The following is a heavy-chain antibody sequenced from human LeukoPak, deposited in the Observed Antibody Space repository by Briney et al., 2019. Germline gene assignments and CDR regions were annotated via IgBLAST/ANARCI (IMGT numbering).Heavy chain of an antibody. D-gene: IGHD3-22*01. CDR3: AMGAQYYYDSSGSNFDY. Sequence: HPGGSLRLSCAASGFRVRNYGMHWVRQAPGKGLEWVAIVWGDGSRKEYGDAVKGRFTVSRDESEDTVYLQMNNLRVEDTAVYYCAMGAQYYYDSSGSNFDYWGQGTLVTVSS. J-gene: IGHJ4*02. CDR1: GFRVRNYG. V-gene: IGHV3-33*01. CDR2: VWGDGSRK.